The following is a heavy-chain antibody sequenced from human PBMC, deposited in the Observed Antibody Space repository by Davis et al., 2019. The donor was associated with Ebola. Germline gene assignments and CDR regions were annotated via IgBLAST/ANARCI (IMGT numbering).Heavy chain of an antibody. V-gene: IGHV4-34*01. CDR3: ARTTKTNIEDSGLGYNSFDA. J-gene: IGHJ5*02. D-gene: IGHD4-17*01. CDR2: ISHHSGYT. CDR1: GGSFSDYF. Sequence: SETLSLTCAVYGGSFSDYFWSWIRQPPEKGLEWIGEISHHSGYTNYNPSLRSRAAISVDSSKNQFSLKVSSVTAADTATYYCARTTKTNIEDSGLGYNSFDAWGQGVLVSVSS.